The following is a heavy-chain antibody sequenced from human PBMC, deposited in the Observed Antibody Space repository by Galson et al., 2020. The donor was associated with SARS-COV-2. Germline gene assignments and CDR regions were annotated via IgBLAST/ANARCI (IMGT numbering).Heavy chain of an antibody. Sequence: KIGESLKISCKGSGYSFTSYWIGWVRQMPGKGLEWMGIIYPGDSDTRYSPSFQGQVTISADKSISTAYLQWSSLKASDTAMYYCASAYSSSWYYFDYWGQGTLVTVSS. D-gene: IGHD6-13*01. CDR2: IYPGDSDT. V-gene: IGHV5-51*01. CDR3: ASAYSSSWYYFDY. J-gene: IGHJ4*02. CDR1: GYSFTSYW.